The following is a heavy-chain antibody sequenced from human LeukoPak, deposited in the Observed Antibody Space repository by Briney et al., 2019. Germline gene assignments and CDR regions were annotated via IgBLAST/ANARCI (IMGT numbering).Heavy chain of an antibody. CDR1: GYTFTGYY. CDR3: AGSGHSSSWSYYYYYYYGMDV. J-gene: IGHJ6*02. V-gene: IGHV1-2*02. Sequence: GASVKVSCKASGYTFTGYYMHWVRQAPGQGLEWMGWINPNSGGTNYAQKFQGRVTMTRDTSISTAYMELSRLRSDDTAVYYCAGSGHSSSWSYYYYYYYGMDVWGQGTTVTVSS. D-gene: IGHD6-13*01. CDR2: INPNSGGT.